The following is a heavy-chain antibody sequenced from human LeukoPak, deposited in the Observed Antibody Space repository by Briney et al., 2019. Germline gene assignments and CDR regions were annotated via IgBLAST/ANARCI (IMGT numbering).Heavy chain of an antibody. CDR1: GGSTNSGNYY. V-gene: IGHV4-39*01. D-gene: IGHD6-13*01. CDR3: AXQDRSSLPPKWFDP. J-gene: IGHJ5*02. CDR2: IYYSTNT. Sequence: SETLSLTCSVSGGSTNSGNYYWSWIRQPPGKGLEWIGNIYYSTNTYYNPSLLGRVTISIDTSKNQFSLRVSSVTAADTAVYYXAXQDRSSLPPKWFDPWGQGTLVIVSS.